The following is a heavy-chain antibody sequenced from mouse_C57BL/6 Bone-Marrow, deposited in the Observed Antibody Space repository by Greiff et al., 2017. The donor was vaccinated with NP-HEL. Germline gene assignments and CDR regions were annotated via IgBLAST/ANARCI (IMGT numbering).Heavy chain of an antibody. Sequence: VQLQQSGAELARPGASVKLSCKASGYTFTSYWMQWVKQRPGQGLEWIGEIDPSDSYTNYNQKFKGKATLTVDTSSSTAYMQLSSLTSEDSAVYYCARPFITTVVAHWYFDVWGTGTTVTVSS. CDR3: ARPFITTVVAHWYFDV. D-gene: IGHD1-1*01. V-gene: IGHV1-50*01. CDR1: GYTFTSYW. CDR2: IDPSDSYT. J-gene: IGHJ1*03.